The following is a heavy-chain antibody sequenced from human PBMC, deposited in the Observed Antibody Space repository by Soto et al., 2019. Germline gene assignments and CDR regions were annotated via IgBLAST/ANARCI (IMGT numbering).Heavy chain of an antibody. V-gene: IGHV3-30*03. D-gene: IGHD4-17*01. Sequence: QEHLVESGGGVVQPGRSLRLSCVASGFTFNTYVMHWVRQAPGKGLEWLGVISYAGDRQFYADSVKGRFTISRDNSKDTLYLQLDSMRLEDTAVYYCARDQSDHDNYGTPGSWGQGTLVTVSS. CDR2: ISYAGDRQ. J-gene: IGHJ5*02. CDR1: GFTFNTYV. CDR3: ARDQSDHDNYGTPGS.